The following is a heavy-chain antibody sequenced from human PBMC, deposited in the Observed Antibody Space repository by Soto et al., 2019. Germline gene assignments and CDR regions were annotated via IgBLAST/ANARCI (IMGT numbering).Heavy chain of an antibody. Sequence: SETLSLTCAAYGGSFSGYYWSWIRQPPGKGLEWIGEINHSGSTNYNPSLKSRVTISVDTSKNQFSLKLSSVTAADTAVYYCARGPRIAVALSQYYYYGMDVWGQGTTVTVSS. CDR3: ARGPRIAVALSQYYYYGMDV. CDR1: GGSFSGYY. D-gene: IGHD6-19*01. V-gene: IGHV4-34*01. CDR2: INHSGST. J-gene: IGHJ6*02.